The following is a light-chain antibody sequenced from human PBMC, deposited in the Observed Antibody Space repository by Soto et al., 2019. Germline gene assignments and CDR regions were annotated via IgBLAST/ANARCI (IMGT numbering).Light chain of an antibody. CDR1: QSVSNF. V-gene: IGKV3-11*01. CDR3: QHRNNWPIT. J-gene: IGKJ5*01. Sequence: EIVLTQSPAPLSLFPGERASLTFRASQSVSNFLAWYQHKPGQAPRLLIYDASVRATGVPARFSGSGSGTDFSLTISSLEPEDFAVYYCQHRNNWPITFGQGTRLEIK. CDR2: DAS.